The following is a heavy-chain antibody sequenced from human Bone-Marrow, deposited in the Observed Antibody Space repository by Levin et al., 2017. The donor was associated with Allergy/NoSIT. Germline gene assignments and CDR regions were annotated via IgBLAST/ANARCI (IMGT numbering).Heavy chain of an antibody. CDR3: ERGGGASDN. J-gene: IGHJ4*02. V-gene: IGHV3-7*01. D-gene: IGHD3-16*01. Sequence: RAGGSLRLSCAASGFTFTDFWITWFRQTPQKGPEWVATIRRDGGEQHYADSVEGRFTVSRDDARKSVFLQMSSLRAEDTAVYYCERGGGASDNWGQGTQVTVSS. CDR2: IRRDGGEQ. CDR1: GFTFTDFW.